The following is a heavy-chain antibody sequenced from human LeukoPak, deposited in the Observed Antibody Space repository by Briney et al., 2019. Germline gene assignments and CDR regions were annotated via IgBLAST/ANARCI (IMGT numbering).Heavy chain of an antibody. J-gene: IGHJ4*02. CDR3: ARGAPYCSGGSCMYYFDY. D-gene: IGHD2-15*01. Sequence: GGSLRLSFAASGFTFSSYGMHWVRQAPGKGLEWVAFIRYDGSNKYYADSVKGRFTISRDNSKNTLYLQMNSLRAEDTAVYYCARGAPYCSGGSCMYYFDYWGQGTLVTVSS. CDR2: IRYDGSNK. V-gene: IGHV3-30*02. CDR1: GFTFSSYG.